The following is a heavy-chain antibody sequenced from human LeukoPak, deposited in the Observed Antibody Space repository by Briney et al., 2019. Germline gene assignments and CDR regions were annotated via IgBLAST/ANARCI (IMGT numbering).Heavy chain of an antibody. CDR1: GGTFSSYA. CDR2: IIPIFGTA. J-gene: IGHJ6*03. V-gene: IGHV1-69*05. Sequence: SVKVSCKASGGTFSSYAISWVRQAPGQGLEWMGGIIPIFGTANYAQKFQGRVTITTDESTSTAYMELSSLRSEDTAVYYCATPSPDYSNYYYYYYYMDVWGKGTTVTVS. D-gene: IGHD4-11*01. CDR3: ATPSPDYSNYYYYYYYMDV.